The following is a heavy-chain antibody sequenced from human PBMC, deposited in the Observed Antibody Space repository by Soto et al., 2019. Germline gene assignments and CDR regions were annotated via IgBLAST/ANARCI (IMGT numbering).Heavy chain of an antibody. CDR2: ISAYNGNT. Sequence: ASVKVSCKASGYTFTSYGISWVRQAPGQGLEWMGWISAYNGNTNYAQKLQGRVTMTTDTSTSTAYMELRSLRSDDTAVYYCARVKLAYCGGDCSAPSYYYYYYGMDVWGQGTTVTVSS. V-gene: IGHV1-18*01. D-gene: IGHD2-21*02. J-gene: IGHJ6*02. CDR1: GYTFTSYG. CDR3: ARVKLAYCGGDCSAPSYYYYYYGMDV.